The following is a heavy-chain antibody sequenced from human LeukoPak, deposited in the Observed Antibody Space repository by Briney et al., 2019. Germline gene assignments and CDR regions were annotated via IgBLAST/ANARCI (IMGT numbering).Heavy chain of an antibody. J-gene: IGHJ6*04. CDR1: GFTFRSYE. CDR2: ISSSGSTK. D-gene: IGHD3-10*02. V-gene: IGHV3-48*03. Sequence: QAGGSLRLSCAASGFTFRSYEMNWVRQAPGKGLEWLSYISSSGSTKYYADSVKGRFTISRDNAKNSLYLQMNSLRAEDTAVYYCAEHGITMIGGVWGKGTTVTISS. CDR3: AEHGITMIGGV.